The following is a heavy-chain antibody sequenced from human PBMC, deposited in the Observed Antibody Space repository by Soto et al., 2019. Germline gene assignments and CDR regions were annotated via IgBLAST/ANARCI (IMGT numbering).Heavy chain of an antibody. CDR2: IYYSGST. CDR1: GGSISSYY. V-gene: IGHV4-59*01. J-gene: IGHJ6*02. Sequence: SETLSLTCTVSGGSISSYYWSWIRQPPGKGLEWIGYIYYSGSTNYNPSLKSRVTISVDTSKNQFSLKLSSVTAADTAVYYCARAGGYDIWSGYSLYYYYGMDVWRQGTTVTVSS. CDR3: ARAGGYDIWSGYSLYYYYGMDV. D-gene: IGHD3-3*01.